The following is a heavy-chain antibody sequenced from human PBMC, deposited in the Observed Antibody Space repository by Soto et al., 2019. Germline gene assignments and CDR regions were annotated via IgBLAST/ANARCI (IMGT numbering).Heavy chain of an antibody. D-gene: IGHD6-13*01. CDR2: IYYSGST. V-gene: IGHV4-30-4*01. CDR3: ARDRWDSSSWP. Sequence: QVQLQESGPGLVKPSQTLSLTCTVSGGSISSGDYYWSWIRQPPGKGLEWIGYIYYSGSTYYNPSIKRRVTIPVDTSKNQFSLTLSSVTAADTAVYYWARDRWDSSSWPGGRGTLVTVSS. CDR1: GGSISSGDYY. J-gene: IGHJ4*02.